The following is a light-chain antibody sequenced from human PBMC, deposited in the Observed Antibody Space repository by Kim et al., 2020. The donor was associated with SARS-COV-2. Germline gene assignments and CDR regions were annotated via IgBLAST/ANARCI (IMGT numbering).Light chain of an antibody. V-gene: IGLV2-8*01. CDR2: EVS. CDR1: SSDVGAYNH. Sequence: QSALTQPPSASGSPGQSVTISCTGTSSDVGAYNHVSWYQQHPGKAPKIMIYEVSKRPSGVPDRFSGSKSGNTASLTVSGLQAEDEADYYCSSNAGNSNYVFGTGTKVTVL. CDR3: SSNAGNSNYV. J-gene: IGLJ1*01.